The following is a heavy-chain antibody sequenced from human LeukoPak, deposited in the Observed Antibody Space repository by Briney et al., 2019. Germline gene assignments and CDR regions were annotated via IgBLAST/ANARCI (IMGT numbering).Heavy chain of an antibody. CDR3: ARELARSYWYFDL. D-gene: IGHD1-1*01. CDR2: INPNSGGT. Sequence: ASVKVSCTASGYTFTGYYIHWVRQAPGQGLEWMGWINPNSGGTNYAQKFQGRVTMTRDTSISTAYMELSRLISDDTAVYYCARELARSYWYFDLWGRGTLVTVSS. J-gene: IGHJ2*01. V-gene: IGHV1-2*02. CDR1: GYTFTGYY.